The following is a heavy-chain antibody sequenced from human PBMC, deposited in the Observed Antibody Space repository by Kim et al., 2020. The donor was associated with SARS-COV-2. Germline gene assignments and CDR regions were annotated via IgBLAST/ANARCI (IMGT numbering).Heavy chain of an antibody. D-gene: IGHD6-19*01. CDR2: ISSSGSTI. CDR3: ARTGYSSGWYELGGGYYYYGMDV. Sequence: GGSLRLSCAASGFTFSSYEMNWVRQAPGKGLEWVSYISSSGSTIYYADSVKGRFTISRDNAKNSLYLQMNSLRAEDTAVYYCARTGYSSGWYELGGGYYYYGMDVWGQGTTVTVSS. J-gene: IGHJ6*02. CDR1: GFTFSSYE. V-gene: IGHV3-48*03.